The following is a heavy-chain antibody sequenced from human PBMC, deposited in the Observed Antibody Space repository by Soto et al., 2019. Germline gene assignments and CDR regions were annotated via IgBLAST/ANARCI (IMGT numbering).Heavy chain of an antibody. Sequence: PSETLSLTCTVSGGSISSGGYFWSWIRQHPGKGLEWIGYIYYSGSTYYNPSLKSRVTISVDTSKNQFSLKLSSVTAADTAVYYCARVKVRGLGAFDIWGQGTMVTVSS. V-gene: IGHV4-31*03. J-gene: IGHJ3*02. CDR2: IYYSGST. CDR1: GGSISSGGYF. CDR3: ARVKVRGLGAFDI. D-gene: IGHD3-10*01.